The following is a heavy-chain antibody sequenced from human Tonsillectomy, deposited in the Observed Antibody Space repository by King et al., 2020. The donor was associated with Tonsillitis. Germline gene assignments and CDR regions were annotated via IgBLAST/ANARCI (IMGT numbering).Heavy chain of an antibody. CDR2: IYPGDSDT. V-gene: IGHV5-51*01. Sequence: VQLVESGAEVKKPGESLNISCKGSGYSFTDYWVGWVRQIPGKGLEWMGIIYPGDSDTRYCPSFQGQVTISADKSISTAYLQWSSLKASDTAIYYCARGLAAAGFHYWGQGALVTVSS. CDR3: ARGLAAAGFHY. D-gene: IGHD6-13*01. CDR1: GYSFTDYW. J-gene: IGHJ4*02.